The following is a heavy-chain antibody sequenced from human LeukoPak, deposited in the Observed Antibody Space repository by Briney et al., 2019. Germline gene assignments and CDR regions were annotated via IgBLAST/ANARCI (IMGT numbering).Heavy chain of an antibody. CDR3: ARDQYYYGSGSYCRFDP. CDR1: GGSFSGYY. Sequence: SETLSLTCAVCGGSFSGYYWSWIRQPPGKGLEWIGEINHSGSTNYNPSLKSRVTISVDTSKNQFSLKLSSVTAADTAVYYCARDQYYYGSGSYCRFDPWGQGTLVTVSS. D-gene: IGHD3-10*01. J-gene: IGHJ5*02. V-gene: IGHV4-34*01. CDR2: INHSGST.